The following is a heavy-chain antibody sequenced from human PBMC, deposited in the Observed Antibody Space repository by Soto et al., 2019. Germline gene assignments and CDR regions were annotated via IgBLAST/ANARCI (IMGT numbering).Heavy chain of an antibody. CDR1: GFTFSSYA. J-gene: IGHJ4*02. Sequence: PGGSLRLSCAASGFTFSSYAMSWVRQAPGKGLEWVSAISGSGGSTYYADSVKGRFTISSDNSKNTLYLQMNSLRAEDTAVYYCAKTGRYYDSSGYPPFSSPFDYWGQGTLVTVSS. D-gene: IGHD3-22*01. CDR3: AKTGRYYDSSGYPPFSSPFDY. CDR2: ISGSGGST. V-gene: IGHV3-23*01.